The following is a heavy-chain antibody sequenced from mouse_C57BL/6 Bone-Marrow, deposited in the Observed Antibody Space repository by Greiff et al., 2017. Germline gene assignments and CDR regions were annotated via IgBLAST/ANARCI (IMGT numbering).Heavy chain of an antibody. CDR1: GFTFSDYG. D-gene: IGHD1-1*02. CDR3: ARVGGCYAMDY. V-gene: IGHV5-17*01. Sequence: EVKLMESGGGLVKPGGSLKLSCAASGFTFSDYGMHWVRQAPEKGLEWVAYISSGSSTIYYADTVKGRFTISRDNAKHTLFLQMTSLRSEDTAMYYCARVGGCYAMDYWGQGTSVTVSS. J-gene: IGHJ4*01. CDR2: ISSGSSTI.